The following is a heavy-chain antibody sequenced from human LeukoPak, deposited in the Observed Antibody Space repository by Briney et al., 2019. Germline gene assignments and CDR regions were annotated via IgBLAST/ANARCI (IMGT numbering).Heavy chain of an antibody. J-gene: IGHJ6*03. CDR1: GFTFSSYW. D-gene: IGHD5-18*01. V-gene: IGHV3-74*01. CDR3: ARVPSGYTLGYGYYYYMDV. CDR2: INSDGSST. Sequence: PGGSLRLSCAASGFTFSSYWMHWVRQAPGKGLVWVSRINSDGSSTSYADSVKGRFTISRDNAKNALYLQMNSLRAEDTAVYYCARVPSGYTLGYGYYYYMDVWGKGTTVTVSS.